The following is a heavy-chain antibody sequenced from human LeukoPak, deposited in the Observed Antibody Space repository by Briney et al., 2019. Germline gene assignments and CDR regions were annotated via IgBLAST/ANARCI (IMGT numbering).Heavy chain of an antibody. J-gene: IGHJ5*02. CDR1: GFSLSTSGMC. D-gene: IGHD3-10*01. CDR2: IDWDDDK. Sequence: ESGPALLKPTQTLTLTCTFSGFSLSTSGMCVSWIRQPPGKALEWLARIDWDDDKYYTTSLKTRLTISKDTSKNQVVLTMTNMDPVDTATYYCARGVISRTTGWFDPWGQGTLVSVSS. V-gene: IGHV2-70*11. CDR3: ARGVISRTTGWFDP.